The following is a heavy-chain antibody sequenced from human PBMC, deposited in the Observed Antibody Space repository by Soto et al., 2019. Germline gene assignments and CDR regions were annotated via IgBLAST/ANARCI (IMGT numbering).Heavy chain of an antibody. Sequence: GASVKVSCKASGYTFIXYAMHWVRQAPGQRLEWMGWINAGNGNTKYSQKFQGRVTITRDTSASTAYMELSSLRSEDTAVYYCARGANLYYDFWSGYVYWGQGTLVTVSS. J-gene: IGHJ4*02. D-gene: IGHD3-3*01. CDR1: GYTFIXYA. CDR3: ARGANLYYDFWSGYVY. V-gene: IGHV1-3*01. CDR2: INAGNGNT.